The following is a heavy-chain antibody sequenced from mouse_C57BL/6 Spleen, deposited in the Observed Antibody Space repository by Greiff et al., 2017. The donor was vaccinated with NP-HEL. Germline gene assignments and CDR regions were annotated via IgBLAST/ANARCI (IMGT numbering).Heavy chain of an antibody. D-gene: IGHD2-3*01. CDR3: ARNEGYFFYAMDY. J-gene: IGHJ4*01. CDR1: GFSLTSYG. CDR2: IWSGGST. Sequence: QVQLQQSGPGLVQPSQSLSITCTVSGFSLTSYGVHWVRQSPGKGLEWLGVIWSGGSTDYNAAFISRLSISKDNSKSQVFFKMNSLQAYDTAIYYCARNEGYFFYAMDYWGQGTSVTVSS. V-gene: IGHV2-2*01.